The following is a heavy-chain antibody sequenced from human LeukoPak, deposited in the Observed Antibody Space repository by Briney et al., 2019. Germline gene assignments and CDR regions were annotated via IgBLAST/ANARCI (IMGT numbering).Heavy chain of an antibody. J-gene: IGHJ4*02. V-gene: IGHV3-30*02. D-gene: IGHD4-23*01. CDR3: QQEDNSGGTPSDY. CDR2: IRYDGSNK. CDR1: GFTFSSYG. Sequence: PGGSLRLSCAASGFTFSSYGIHWVRRAPGKGLGGVAFIRYDGSNKYYADSVKGRFTIPRDNSKNTMYLQLNSLRAEDPAGEYFQQEDNSGGTPSDYWGQRTLLTVSS.